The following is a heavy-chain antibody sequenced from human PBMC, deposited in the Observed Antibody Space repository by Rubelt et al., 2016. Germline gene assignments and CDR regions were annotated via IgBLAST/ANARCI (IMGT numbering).Heavy chain of an antibody. Sequence: EVQLVQSGAEVKKPGESLRISCKGSGYSFTSYWISWVRQMPGKGLVWMGIIHPGYSDPRYSPSFQGQGSTSADKSISTAYLQWSSLKASDTAMYYCARLFGGTNYNYFQHWGQGTLVTVSS. CDR1: GYSFTSYW. D-gene: IGHD1-26*01. V-gene: IGHV5-51*01. J-gene: IGHJ1*01. CDR3: ARLFGGTNYNYFQH. CDR2: IHPGYSDP.